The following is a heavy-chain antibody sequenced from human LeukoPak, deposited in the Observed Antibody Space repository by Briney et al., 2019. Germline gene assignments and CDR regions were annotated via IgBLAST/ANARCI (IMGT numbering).Heavy chain of an antibody. D-gene: IGHD1-26*01. CDR1: GFTFSNYA. J-gene: IGHJ6*03. CDR2: INSNGGSP. V-gene: IGHV3-64*01. CDR3: ARGVGATYYYYMDV. Sequence: GGSLRLSCTASGFTFSNYAMHWVRQAPGKGLEYVSGINSNGGSPYYASSVKGRFTISRDNSKNTLYLQMGSLRAEDMALYYCARGVGATYYYYMDVWGKGTTVTISS.